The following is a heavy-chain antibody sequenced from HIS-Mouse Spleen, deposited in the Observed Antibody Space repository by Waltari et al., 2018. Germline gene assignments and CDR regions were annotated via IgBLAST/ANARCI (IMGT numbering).Heavy chain of an antibody. J-gene: IGHJ2*01. CDR2: NYDSGST. CDR1: GGSISSSSYY. Sequence: QLQLQESGPGLVKPSETLSLTCTVSGGSISSSSYYWGWIRQPPGKGLEWIGSNYDSGSTHDNAPLRSRVTISVDTSKNQFSLQLSSVTAADTAVYYCAREIPYSSSWYDWYFDLWGRGTLVTVSS. CDR3: AREIPYSSSWYDWYFDL. D-gene: IGHD6-13*01. V-gene: IGHV4-39*07.